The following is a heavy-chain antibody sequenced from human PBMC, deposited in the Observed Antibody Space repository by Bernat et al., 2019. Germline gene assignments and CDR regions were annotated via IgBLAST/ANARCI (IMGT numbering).Heavy chain of an antibody. J-gene: IGHJ4*02. CDR2: INPNSGGT. D-gene: IGHD6-19*01. V-gene: IGHV1-2*06. CDR3: ARDISRGWYGIDY. Sequence: QVQLMQSGAEVEKPGASVKVSCKASGYTFTDYYMHWVRQAPGQGLEWMGRINPNSGGTNFAQKFQGRVTMTRDTSISTAYMELSTLRSDDTAVYYCARDISRGWYGIDYWGQGTLVTVSS. CDR1: GYTFTDYY.